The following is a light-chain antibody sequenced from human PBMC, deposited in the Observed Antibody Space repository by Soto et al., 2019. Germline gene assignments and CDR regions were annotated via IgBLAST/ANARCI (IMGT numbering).Light chain of an antibody. CDR1: QSISKW. Sequence: EIEMTQYPSTLVAYVGDRVTITCRASQSISKWLAWYQQKKGKAPKLLIYKASSLETGVPSRFRGSGSGTICTLTLSSLQPDDFETYYCQPYNSYLITFGQGTRLEIK. CDR2: KAS. CDR3: QPYNSYLIT. J-gene: IGKJ5*01. V-gene: IGKV1-5*03.